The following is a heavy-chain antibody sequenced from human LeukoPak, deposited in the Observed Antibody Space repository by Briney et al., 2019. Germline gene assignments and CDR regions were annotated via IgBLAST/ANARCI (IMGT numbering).Heavy chain of an antibody. CDR3: ARDSRVLGFDY. CDR2: ICYSGST. CDR1: GFTFSSYS. J-gene: IGHJ4*02. Sequence: GSLRLSCAASGFTFSSYSMNCIRQPPGKGLEWIGSICYSGSTYYNTFRKRRVPISVDTSKDQFSLKLSPVTSAGTAGYYCARDSRVLGFDYWGQGTLVTVSS. V-gene: IGHV4-38-2*02.